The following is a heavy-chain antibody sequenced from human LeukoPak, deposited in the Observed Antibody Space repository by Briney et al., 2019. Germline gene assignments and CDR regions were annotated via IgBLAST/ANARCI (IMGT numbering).Heavy chain of an antibody. V-gene: IGHV1-18*01. J-gene: IGHJ4*02. CDR2: ISAYNGNT. Sequence: ASVKVSCKASGYTFTNYGINWVRQAPGQGLEWMGLISAYNGNTNYARKLQGRVTMTTDTSTSTVYMELRSLRSDDAAVYYCARWDRGSNSDFDYWGQGTLVTVSS. CDR3: ARWDRGSNSDFDY. D-gene: IGHD1-26*01. CDR1: GYTFTNYG.